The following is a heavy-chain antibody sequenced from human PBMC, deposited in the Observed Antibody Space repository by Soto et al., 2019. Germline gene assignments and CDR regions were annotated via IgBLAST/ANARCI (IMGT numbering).Heavy chain of an antibody. CDR1: GFTFSNAW. V-gene: IGHV3-15*07. Sequence: GGSLRLSCAASGFTFSNAWMNWVRQAPGKGLEWVGRIKSKTDGGTTDYAAPVKGRFTISRDDSKNTLYLQMNSLKTEDTAVYYCTIHYYGSGSPLHDAFDIWGQGTMVTVSS. J-gene: IGHJ3*02. CDR2: IKSKTDGGTT. D-gene: IGHD3-10*01. CDR3: TIHYYGSGSPLHDAFDI.